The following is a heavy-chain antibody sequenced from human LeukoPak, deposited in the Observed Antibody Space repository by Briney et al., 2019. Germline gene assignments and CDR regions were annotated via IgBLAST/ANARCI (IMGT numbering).Heavy chain of an antibody. V-gene: IGHV4-4*07. Sequence: SETLSLTCSVSGGSISGYYWTWIRQPAGKGLEWTGRVYTSGSTHYNPSLKTRLTMSVDTSKNQFSLKLSSVTAADTAVYYCARLITGTTTAFDIWGQGTMVTVSS. CDR3: ARLITGTTTAFDI. J-gene: IGHJ3*02. D-gene: IGHD1-7*01. CDR2: VYTSGST. CDR1: GGSISGYY.